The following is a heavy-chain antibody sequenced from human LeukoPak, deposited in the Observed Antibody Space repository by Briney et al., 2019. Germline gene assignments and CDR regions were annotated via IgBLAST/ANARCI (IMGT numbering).Heavy chain of an antibody. CDR3: AKYPNYYDSIYDY. CDR2: ISYSGGST. J-gene: IGHJ4*02. D-gene: IGHD3-22*01. CDR1: GYSFSSYA. Sequence: GGSLRLSCAASGYSFSSYAMSWVRQAPGKGLEWVSAISYSGGSTYYADSVKGRFTISRDNFKNTLYLQMNSLRAEDTAVYYCAKYPNYYDSIYDYWGQGTLVTVSS. V-gene: IGHV3-23*01.